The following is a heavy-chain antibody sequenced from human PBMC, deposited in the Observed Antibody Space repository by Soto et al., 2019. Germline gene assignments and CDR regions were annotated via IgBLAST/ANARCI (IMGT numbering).Heavy chain of an antibody. V-gene: IGHV3-30-3*01. CDR3: ARDRAYGDPNWFDP. CDR1: GFTFTSYT. CDR2: MSYDGTRT. J-gene: IGHJ5*02. Sequence: GGSLRLSCAASGFTFTSYTMHWVRQAPGKGLEWVAVMSYDGTRTDYVDAVKGRLTISRDTSKNTLYLQMNNLRPDDTAMYYCARDRAYGDPNWFDPWGQGTLVTVSS. D-gene: IGHD4-17*01.